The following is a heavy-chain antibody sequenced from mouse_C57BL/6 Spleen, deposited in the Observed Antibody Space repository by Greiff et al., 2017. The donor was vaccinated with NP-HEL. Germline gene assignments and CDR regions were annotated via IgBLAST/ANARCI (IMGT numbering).Heavy chain of an antibody. V-gene: IGHV5-17*01. CDR2: ISSGSSTI. CDR3: ARNSNYRYFDV. CDR1: GFTFSDYG. Sequence: EVQLQQSGGGLVKPGGSLKLSCAASGFTFSDYGMHWVRQAPEKGLEWVAYISSGSSTIYNADTVKGRFTISRDNAKNTLFLQMTSLRSEDTAMYYCARNSNYRYFDVWGTGTTVTVSS. J-gene: IGHJ1*03. D-gene: IGHD2-5*01.